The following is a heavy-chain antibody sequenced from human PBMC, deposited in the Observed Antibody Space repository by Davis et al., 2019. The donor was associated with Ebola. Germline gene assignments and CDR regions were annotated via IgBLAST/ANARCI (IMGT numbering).Heavy chain of an antibody. CDR2: IIPIFGTA. CDR3: ARRQDYFDY. J-gene: IGHJ4*02. CDR1: GGAFSNYA. Sequence: SVKVSCKASGGAFSNYAINWVRQAPRQGLEWMGGIIPIFGTANYAQKFQGRVTITADESTSTAYMELSSLRSEDTAVYYCARRQDYFDYWGQGTLVTVSS. V-gene: IGHV1-69*13.